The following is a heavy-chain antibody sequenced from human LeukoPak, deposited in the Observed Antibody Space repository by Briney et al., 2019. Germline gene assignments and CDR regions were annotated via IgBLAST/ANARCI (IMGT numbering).Heavy chain of an antibody. V-gene: IGHV3-7*01. CDR2: IKQDGSEK. D-gene: IGHD6-13*01. CDR1: GFRVSSYY. CDR3: ARDVNGFSSTWYEY. Sequence: GGSLRLSCAASGFRVSSYYMNWVRQAPGRGLEWVANIKQDGSEKYYVDSVKGRFTISRDNAKNSLYLQMNSLRAEDTALYYCARDVNGFSSTWYEYWGQGTLVTVSS. J-gene: IGHJ4*02.